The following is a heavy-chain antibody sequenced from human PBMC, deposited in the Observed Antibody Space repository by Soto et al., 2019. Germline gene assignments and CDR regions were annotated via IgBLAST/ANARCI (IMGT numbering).Heavy chain of an antibody. J-gene: IGHJ4*02. CDR3: VRRPGCSTTTCYRELDY. V-gene: IGHV5-51*01. D-gene: IGHD2-2*01. CDR1: GYTFTTNW. CDR2: IYPGDSDT. Sequence: GESLKISCKGSGYTFTTNWIGWVRQMPGKGLEWMGVIYPGDSDTIYSPSFQGQVTLSADKSISTAYLQWRSLQASDTAMYYCVRRPGCSTTTCYRELDYWGRGTLVTVSS.